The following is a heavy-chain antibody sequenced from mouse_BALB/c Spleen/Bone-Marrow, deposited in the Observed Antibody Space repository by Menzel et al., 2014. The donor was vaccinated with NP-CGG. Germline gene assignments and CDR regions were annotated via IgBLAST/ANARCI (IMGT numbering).Heavy chain of an antibody. J-gene: IGHJ4*01. CDR3: ANGNYYYAMDY. V-gene: IGHV1S137*01. CDR1: GYTFTDYA. CDR2: ISTYYGDA. D-gene: IGHD2-1*01. Sequence: VQRVESGAELVRPGVSVKISCKGSGYTFTDYAMHWVKQSHTKSLEWIGVISTYYGDASYNQKFKGKATMTVDKSSNTAYMDLARLTSADSAIYYGANGNYYYAMDYWGQGTSVTVSS.